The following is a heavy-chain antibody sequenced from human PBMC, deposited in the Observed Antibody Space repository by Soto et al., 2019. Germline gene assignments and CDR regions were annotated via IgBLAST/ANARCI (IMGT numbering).Heavy chain of an antibody. Sequence: GASVKVSCKASGGTFSSYAISWVRQAPGQGLEWMGGIIPIFGTANYAQKLQGRVTMTTDTSTSTAYMELRSLRSDDTTVYYCARDQGSYIGYWGQGTLVTVSS. D-gene: IGHD3-10*01. V-gene: IGHV1-69*05. J-gene: IGHJ4*02. CDR2: IIPIFGTA. CDR1: GGTFSSYA. CDR3: ARDQGSYIGY.